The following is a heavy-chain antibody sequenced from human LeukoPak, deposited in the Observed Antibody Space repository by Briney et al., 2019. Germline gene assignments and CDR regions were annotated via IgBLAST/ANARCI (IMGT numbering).Heavy chain of an antibody. CDR1: GYSFTNYW. CDR2: TYPGHSDT. CDR3: ARWYYASGSFHNFDY. J-gene: IGHJ4*02. V-gene: IGHV5-51*01. Sequence: GESLKISCKGSGYSFTNYWIGWVRQMPGKGLEWMGITYPGHSDTRYSPSFQGQVTISADKSISTAYLQWSSLKASDTAMYYCARWYYASGSFHNFDYWGQGTLVTVSS. D-gene: IGHD3-10*01.